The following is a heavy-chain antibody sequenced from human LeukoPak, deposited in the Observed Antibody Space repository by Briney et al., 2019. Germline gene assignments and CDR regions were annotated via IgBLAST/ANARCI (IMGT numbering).Heavy chain of an antibody. D-gene: IGHD7-27*01. Sequence: GGSLRLSCAASGFTFSSHAMSWVRQAPGKGLEWVSAISGSGGSTYYADSVKGRFTTSRDNSKNTLYLQMNSLRAEDTAVYYCAKPLGTGEYYFDYWGQGTLVTVSS. CDR1: GFTFSSHA. V-gene: IGHV3-23*01. CDR3: AKPLGTGEYYFDY. J-gene: IGHJ4*02. CDR2: ISGSGGST.